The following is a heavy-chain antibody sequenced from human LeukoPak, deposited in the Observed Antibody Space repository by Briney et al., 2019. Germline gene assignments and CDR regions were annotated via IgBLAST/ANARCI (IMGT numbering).Heavy chain of an antibody. J-gene: IGHJ6*02. CDR2: IIPILGIA. CDR1: GGTFSSYA. Sequence: SVKVSCKASGGTFSSYAISWVRQAPGQGLEWMGRIIPILGIANYAQKFQGRVTITADKSTSTAYMGLSSLRSEDTAVYYCARWSRDIYGMDVWGQGTTVTVSS. V-gene: IGHV1-69*04. D-gene: IGHD3-9*01. CDR3: ARWSRDIYGMDV.